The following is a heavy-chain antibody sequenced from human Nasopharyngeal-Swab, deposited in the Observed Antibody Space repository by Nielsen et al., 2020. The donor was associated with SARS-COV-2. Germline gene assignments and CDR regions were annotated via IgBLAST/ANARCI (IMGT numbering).Heavy chain of an antibody. CDR3: TTDYYFDY. V-gene: IGHV3-73*01. Sequence: GGSLRLSCAASGFIFSGSAIHWVRQASGKGLEWVDRIGDKAHSYATTYAASMEGRFTISRTDSNNTAYLEMDSLKTEDTALYYCTTDYYFDYWGQGTLVTVSS. CDR2: IGDKAHSYAT. J-gene: IGHJ4*02. CDR1: GFIFSGSA.